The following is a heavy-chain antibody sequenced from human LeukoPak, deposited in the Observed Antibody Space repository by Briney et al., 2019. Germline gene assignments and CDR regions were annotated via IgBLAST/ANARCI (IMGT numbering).Heavy chain of an antibody. D-gene: IGHD5-18*01. CDR1: GFTFSNAC. J-gene: IGHJ4*02. CDR3: TTGTWIQLWLADY. CDR2: IKGKTDGGTT. Sequence: GGSLRLSCAASGFTFSNACMSWVRQAPGKGLEWVGHIKGKTDGGTTDYAAPVQGRFTISRDDSKNTLFLQMNSLKAEDTAVYYCTTGTWIQLWLADYWGQGTLVTVSS. V-gene: IGHV3-15*01.